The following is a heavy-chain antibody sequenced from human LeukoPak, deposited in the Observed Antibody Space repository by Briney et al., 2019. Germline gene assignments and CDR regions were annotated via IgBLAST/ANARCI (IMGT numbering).Heavy chain of an antibody. CDR1: GGSISSGDYY. CDR2: IYYNGST. V-gene: IGHV4-30-4*01. D-gene: IGHD2-2*02. Sequence: PSQTLSLTCTVSGGSISSGDYYWSWIRQPPGKGLEWIGYIYYNGSTYYNPSLKSRVTISVDTSKNQFSLKLSSVTAADTAVYYCARTYCSSTNCYRGGPHFDYWGQGTLVTVSS. J-gene: IGHJ4*02. CDR3: ARTYCSSTNCYRGGPHFDY.